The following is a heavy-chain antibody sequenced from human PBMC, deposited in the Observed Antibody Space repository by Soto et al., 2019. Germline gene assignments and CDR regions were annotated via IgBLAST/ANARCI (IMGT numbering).Heavy chain of an antibody. CDR2: IDWDDDK. V-gene: IGHV2-70*01. Sequence: ESGPTLVNPTQTLTLTCTFSGFSLSTSGMCVSWIRQPPGKALEWLALIDWDDDKYYSTSLKTRLTISKDTSKNQVVLTMTNMDPVDTATYYCARGYSGYGYYYYYGMDVWGQGTTVTVSS. CDR1: GFSLSTSGMC. J-gene: IGHJ6*02. CDR3: ARGYSGYGYYYYYGMDV. D-gene: IGHD5-12*01.